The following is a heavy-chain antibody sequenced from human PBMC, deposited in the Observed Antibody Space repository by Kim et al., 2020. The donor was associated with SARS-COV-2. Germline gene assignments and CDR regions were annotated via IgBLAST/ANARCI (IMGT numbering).Heavy chain of an antibody. D-gene: IGHD6-19*01. J-gene: IGHJ4*02. CDR3: AREVPSDPGVEAVDYFDY. CDR1: GYTFTGYY. V-gene: IGHV1-2*04. Sequence: ASVKVSCKASGYTFTGYYMHWVRQAPGQGLEWMGWINPNSGGTNYAQKFQGWVTMTRDTSISTAYMELSRLRSDDTAVYYCAREVPSDPGVEAVDYFDYWGQGTLVTVSS. CDR2: INPNSGGT.